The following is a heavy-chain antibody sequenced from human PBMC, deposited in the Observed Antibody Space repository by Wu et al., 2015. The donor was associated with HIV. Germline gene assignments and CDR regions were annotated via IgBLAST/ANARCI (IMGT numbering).Heavy chain of an antibody. CDR2: INPNSGGT. J-gene: IGHJ2*01. D-gene: IGHD3-22*01. CDR1: GYTFTAYY. Sequence: QVQLVQSGAEVKKPGASVKVSCKASGYTFTAYYMHWVRQAPGQGLEWMGWINPNSGGTNYAQKFQGRVTMTRDTSISTAYMELSSLKSEDTAVYYCARAASFFYDKHGYYRNWYFDVWGLAPWSLSP. V-gene: IGHV1-2*02. CDR3: ARAASFFYDKHGYYRNWYFDV.